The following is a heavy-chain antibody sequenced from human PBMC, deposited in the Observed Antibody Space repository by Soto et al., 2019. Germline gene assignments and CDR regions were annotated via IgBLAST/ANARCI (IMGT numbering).Heavy chain of an antibody. D-gene: IGHD2-8*01. CDR2: IMPIFRAP. V-gene: IGHV1-69*12. Sequence: QVQLVQSGAEVKKPGSSVKVSCKASGGAFSDYAFSWVRQAPGQGLEWLGGIMPIFRAPDYAQKFQGRVTIYADESTRTASMEMWSMTSEDTATSSCASWLQEANIGNYAYGMDVWGQGTTVTVS. CDR1: GGAFSDYA. CDR3: ASWLQEANIGNYAYGMDV. J-gene: IGHJ6*02.